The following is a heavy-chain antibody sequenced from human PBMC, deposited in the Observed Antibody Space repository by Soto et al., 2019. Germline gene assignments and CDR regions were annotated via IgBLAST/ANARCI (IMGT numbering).Heavy chain of an antibody. V-gene: IGHV3-15*01. CDR1: GASFTNAW. D-gene: IGHD5-12*01. J-gene: IGHJ4*02. Sequence: EVQLVESGGGLVKPGESLRLSCEASGASFTNAWMNWVRQAPGKGLEWVGRIKTRIDSATTDYAAPVKGRFTISRDDSKNTLYPQMASLKTEETAVYYCTTEDPSWLRGLEYWGQGTLVTVAS. CDR2: IKTRIDSATT. CDR3: TTEDPSWLRGLEY.